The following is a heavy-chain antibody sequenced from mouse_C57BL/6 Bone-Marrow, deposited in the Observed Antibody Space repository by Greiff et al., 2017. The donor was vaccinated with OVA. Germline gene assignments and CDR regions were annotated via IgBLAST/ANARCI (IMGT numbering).Heavy chain of an antibody. J-gene: IGHJ3*01. V-gene: IGHV5-6*01. CDR3: ARQGLRFAY. Sequence: VESGGDLVKPGGSLKLSCAASGFTFSSYGMSWVRQTPDKRLEWVATISSGGSYTYYPDSVKGRFTISRDNAKNTLYLQMSSLKSEDTAMYYCARQGLRFAYWGQGTLVTVSA. D-gene: IGHD2-4*01. CDR1: GFTFSSYG. CDR2: ISSGGSYT.